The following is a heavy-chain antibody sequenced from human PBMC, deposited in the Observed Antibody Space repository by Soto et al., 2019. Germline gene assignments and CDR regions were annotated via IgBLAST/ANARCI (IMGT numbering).Heavy chain of an antibody. Sequence: EVQLLESGGDLVQPGGSLRLSCAASGFNLNNYWLTWVRQAPGKGLEWVASIRQDGNEMFYVDSVKGRFTISRDNPKNSLLLQMNSLRAEDTAIYYCARPVYEWGNIVATRGLDYWGQGALVTVSS. CDR2: IRQDGNEM. CDR3: ARPVYEWGNIVATRGLDY. V-gene: IGHV3-7*04. CDR1: GFNLNNYW. D-gene: IGHD5-12*01. J-gene: IGHJ4*02.